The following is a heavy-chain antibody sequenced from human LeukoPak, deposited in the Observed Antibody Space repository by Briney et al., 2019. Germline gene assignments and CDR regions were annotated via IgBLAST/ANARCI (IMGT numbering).Heavy chain of an antibody. V-gene: IGHV3-30*02. Sequence: GGSLRLSCAASGFTLSSYGMHWVRQAPGKGLGWVSFIRYDGSNKYYADSVKGRFTISRDNSKDTLYLQMNSLRAEDTAVYYCAKVPAGPWFGESDYYYYMDVWGKGTTVTISS. CDR3: AKVPAGPWFGESDYYYYMDV. CDR1: GFTLSSYG. D-gene: IGHD3-10*01. J-gene: IGHJ6*03. CDR2: IRYDGSNK.